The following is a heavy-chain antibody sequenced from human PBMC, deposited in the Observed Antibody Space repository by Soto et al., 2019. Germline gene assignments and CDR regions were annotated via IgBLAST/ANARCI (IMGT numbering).Heavy chain of an antibody. J-gene: IGHJ6*02. Sequence: SETLSLTCTVSGGSISSYYWSWIRQPAGKGLEWIGRIYTSGSTNYNPSLKSRVTMSVDTSKNQFSLKLSSVTAADTAVYYCAREESSSRAYYDFWSGYYSYYYGMDVWGQGTTVTVSS. CDR3: AREESSSRAYYDFWSGYYSYYYGMDV. CDR2: IYTSGST. D-gene: IGHD3-3*01. CDR1: GGSISSYY. V-gene: IGHV4-4*07.